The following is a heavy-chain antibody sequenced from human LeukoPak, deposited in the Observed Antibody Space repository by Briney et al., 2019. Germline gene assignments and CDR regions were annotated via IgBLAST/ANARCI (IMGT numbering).Heavy chain of an antibody. CDR1: GGSISSYY. CDR3: ARNGDGYKGYVVDY. J-gene: IGHJ4*02. D-gene: IGHD5-24*01. CDR2: IYSSGST. Sequence: PSETLSLTCTVSGGSISSYYWRWIRQSPGKRLEWIGYIYSSGSTNYNPSLKSRVTMSVDTSKNQFSLKLSSVTAADTAVYYCARNGDGYKGYVVDYWGQGILVTVSS. V-gene: IGHV4-59*01.